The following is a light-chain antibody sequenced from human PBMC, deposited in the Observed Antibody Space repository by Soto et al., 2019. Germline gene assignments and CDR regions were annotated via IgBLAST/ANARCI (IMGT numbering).Light chain of an antibody. CDR1: QSVTSSS. CDR3: QQYDSSRT. V-gene: IGKV3-20*01. Sequence: EIVLTQSPVTLSLSPGERATLSCRASQSVTSSSLAWYQQKPGQAPRLLIYGASSRATGIPDRFSGSGSGTDFTLTISRLEPEDFAVYYCQQYDSSRTFGQGTKVDIK. CDR2: GAS. J-gene: IGKJ1*01.